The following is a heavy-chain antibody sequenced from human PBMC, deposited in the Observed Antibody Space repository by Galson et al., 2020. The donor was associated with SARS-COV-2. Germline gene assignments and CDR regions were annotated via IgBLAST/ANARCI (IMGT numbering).Heavy chain of an antibody. D-gene: IGHD1-1*01. J-gene: IGHJ4*02. CDR1: GFTFGSYD. CDR2: ISGTGRFI. CDR3: AKRSEVFQGTDFDS. V-gene: IGHV3-23*01. Sequence: GGSLRLSCAASGFTFGSYDMSWVRQAPGKGLEWVAAISGTGRFIFYADSVKGRFSIYRDNFRNTLSLQMDSLRAEDTALYYCAKRSEVFQGTDFDSGGQGTLVTVSS.